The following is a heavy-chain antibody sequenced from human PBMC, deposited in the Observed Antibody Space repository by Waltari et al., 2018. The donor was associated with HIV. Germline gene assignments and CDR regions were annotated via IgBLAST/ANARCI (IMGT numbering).Heavy chain of an antibody. CDR1: ASSISRNYY. D-gene: IGHD3-22*01. V-gene: IGHV4-38-2*02. Sequence: QVLLQESGPRLVKSSETLSLTCTVSASSISRNYYWGWIRQATGKGLEWIGSISRSGTTYYNPSFKTRVTISVNMSKNQYSLKLSSLTAADTAVYYCARDQDYYDSSGYTSYAFDIWGRGTMIIVSS. CDR3: ARDQDYYDSSGYTSYAFDI. J-gene: IGHJ3*02. CDR2: ISRSGTT.